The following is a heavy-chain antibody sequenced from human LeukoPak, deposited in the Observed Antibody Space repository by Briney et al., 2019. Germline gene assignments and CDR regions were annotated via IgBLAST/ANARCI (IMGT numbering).Heavy chain of an antibody. CDR3: ASILLDGGYVS. Sequence: PSETLSLTCAVYGGSFSGYYWSWIRQPPGKGLEWIGEINHSGSTNYNPSLKSRVTISVDTSKNQFSLKLSSVTAADTAVYYCASILLDGGYVSWGRGTLVTVSS. CDR1: GGSFSGYY. CDR2: INHSGST. D-gene: IGHD5-12*01. J-gene: IGHJ4*02. V-gene: IGHV4-34*01.